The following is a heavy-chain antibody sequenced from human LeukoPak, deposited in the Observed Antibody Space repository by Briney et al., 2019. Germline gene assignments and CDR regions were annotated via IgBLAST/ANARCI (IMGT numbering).Heavy chain of an antibody. CDR2: ISHSGST. V-gene: IGHV4-34*01. J-gene: IGHJ5*02. D-gene: IGHD2-2*01. CDR3: ARGRRCSGASCYPTKWFDR. CDR1: GGTFSAYY. Sequence: NPSETLSLTCAVYGGTFSAYYWIWIRQPPGKGLEWIAEISHSGSTNYNPSLRSRATMSVDTSENQFSLKLRSVTAAGAAVYYCARGRRCSGASCYPTKWFDRWGQGTLVTVSS.